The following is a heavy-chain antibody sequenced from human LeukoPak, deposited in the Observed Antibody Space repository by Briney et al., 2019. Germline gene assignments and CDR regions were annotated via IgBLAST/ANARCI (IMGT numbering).Heavy chain of an antibody. D-gene: IGHD5-24*01. CDR2: ISCDGSNE. J-gene: IGHJ4*02. V-gene: IGHV3-30-3*01. CDR1: GFTFSNYA. Sequence: GGSLRLSCAASGFTFSNYAMHWVRQAPGKGLEWVAVISCDGSNEYYADSVEGRFTISRDNSKNTLYLQMNSLRAEDTAVYYCTRELVEMATIDQSDDWGQGTLVTVSS. CDR3: TRELVEMATIDQSDD.